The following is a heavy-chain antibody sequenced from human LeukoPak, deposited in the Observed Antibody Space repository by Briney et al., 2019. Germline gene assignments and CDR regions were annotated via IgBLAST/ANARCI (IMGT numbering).Heavy chain of an antibody. CDR3: ARRRWELRNFDY. CDR2: IYYSGST. J-gene: IGHJ4*02. D-gene: IGHD4-23*01. Sequence: SETLSLTCTVSGGSISSYYWSWIRQPPGKGLEWIGYIYYSGSTDYNPSLKSRVTISVDTSKNQFSLKLSSVTAADTAVYYCARRRWELRNFDYWGQGTLVTVSS. CDR1: GGSISSYY. V-gene: IGHV4-59*08.